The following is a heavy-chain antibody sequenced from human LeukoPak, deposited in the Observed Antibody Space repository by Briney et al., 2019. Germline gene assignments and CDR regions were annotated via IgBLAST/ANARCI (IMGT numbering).Heavy chain of an antibody. CDR1: GGSISSSSYY. CDR3: ARGCGGDCYSGSDFDY. V-gene: IGHV4-39*07. D-gene: IGHD2-21*02. Sequence: SETLSLTCTVSGGSISSSSYYWGWIRQPPGKGLEWIGSIYYSGSTNYNPSLKSRVTISVDTSKNQFSLKLSSVTAADTAVYYCARGCGGDCYSGSDFDYWGQGTLVTVSS. CDR2: IYYSGST. J-gene: IGHJ4*02.